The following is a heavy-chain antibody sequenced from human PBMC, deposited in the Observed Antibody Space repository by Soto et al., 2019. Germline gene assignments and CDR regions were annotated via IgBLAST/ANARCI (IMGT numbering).Heavy chain of an antibody. CDR2: INAANGYT. CDR1: GYSFTSFP. J-gene: IGHJ4*02. CDR3: ARGGGLDD. D-gene: IGHD3-10*01. Sequence: QVQLVQSGAEVKKPGASVKVSCKASGYSFTSFPIHWVRQAPGQGLECMGWINAANGYTRYSQKFQGSVTITRDTPATTASRDLSSLTSEDTAVYYCARGGGLDDWGQGTLITVSS. V-gene: IGHV1-3*01.